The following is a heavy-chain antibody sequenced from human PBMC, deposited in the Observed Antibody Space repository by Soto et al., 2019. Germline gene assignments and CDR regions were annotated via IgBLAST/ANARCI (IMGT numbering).Heavy chain of an antibody. CDR3: AREGLYEESYYYYYMDV. V-gene: IGHV3-64*01. Sequence: GSLRLSCAASGFTFSSYAMHWVRQAPGKGLEYVSAISSNGGSTYYANSVKGRFTISRDNSKNTLYLQMGSLRAEDMAVYYCAREGLYEESYYYYYMDVWGKGTTVTVSS. CDR1: GFTFSSYA. CDR2: ISSNGGST. J-gene: IGHJ6*03. D-gene: IGHD3-3*01.